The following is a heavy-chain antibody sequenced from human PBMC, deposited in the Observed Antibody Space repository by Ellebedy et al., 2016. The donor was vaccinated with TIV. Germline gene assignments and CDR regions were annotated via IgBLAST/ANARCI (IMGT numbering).Heavy chain of an antibody. CDR1: GGSFTGYF. D-gene: IGHD3-10*01. CDR3: ARARGQYLYGSGSYFTN. CDR2: VNPSGTT. V-gene: IGHV4-34*01. Sequence: MPSETLSLTCAVYGGSFTGYFWSWIRQPPGKGLEWIGEVNPSGTTNDNPSLKSRVTISVDTPKKQFYLRLTSVTAAETAVYYCARARGQYLYGSGSYFTNWGQGEMVTVSS. J-gene: IGHJ4*02.